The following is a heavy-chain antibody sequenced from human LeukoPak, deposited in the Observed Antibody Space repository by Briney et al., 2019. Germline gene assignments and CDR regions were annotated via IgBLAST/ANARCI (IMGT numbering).Heavy chain of an antibody. CDR3: ARARGCSGGTCYAEY. CDR2: IYPGNSDT. CDR1: GSTFTSYG. D-gene: IGHD2-15*01. V-gene: IGHV5-51*01. J-gene: IGHJ4*02. Sequence: PGESLKISCKVSGSTFTSYGIAWVRQMPGKGLEWMGIIYPGNSDTRYSPSFQGQVTISADKSISTAYLQWSSLKASDTAMYYCARARGCSGGTCYAEYWGQGTLVTGSS.